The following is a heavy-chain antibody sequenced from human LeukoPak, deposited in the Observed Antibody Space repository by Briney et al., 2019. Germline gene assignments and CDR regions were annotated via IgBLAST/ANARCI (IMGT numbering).Heavy chain of an antibody. J-gene: IGHJ5*02. CDR2: INHSGST. V-gene: IGHV4-30-2*01. CDR3: ARIRSSSSSA. D-gene: IGHD6-6*01. Sequence: PSQTLSLTCAVSGGSISSGGYSWSWIRQPPGKGLEWIGEINHSGSTNYNPSLKSRVTISVDTSENQFSLKLSSVTAADTAVYYCARIRSSSSSAWGQGTLVTVSS. CDR1: GGSISSGGYS.